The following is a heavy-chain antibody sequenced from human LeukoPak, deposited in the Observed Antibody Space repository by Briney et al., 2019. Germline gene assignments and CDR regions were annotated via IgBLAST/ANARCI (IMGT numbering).Heavy chain of an antibody. Sequence: ASVKVSCKASGYTFTSYGISWVRQAPGQGLEWMGRIGTYNGYANYAQKLQGRVTMTTETSTSTAYMELRSLRSDDTAVYYCARNSSDWYGYMDVWGKGTTVTVSS. V-gene: IGHV1-18*01. J-gene: IGHJ6*04. CDR3: ARNSSDWYGYMDV. CDR1: GYTFTSYG. CDR2: IGTYNGYA. D-gene: IGHD6-19*01.